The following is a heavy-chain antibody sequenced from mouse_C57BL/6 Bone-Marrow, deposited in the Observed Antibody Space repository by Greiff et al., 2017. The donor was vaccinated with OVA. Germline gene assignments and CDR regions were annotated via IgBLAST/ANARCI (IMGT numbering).Heavy chain of an antibody. D-gene: IGHD1-1*01. Sequence: QVHVKQSGAELVKPGASVKMSCKASGYTFTSYWITWVKQRPGQGLEWIGDIYPGSGSTNYNEKFKSKATLTVDTSSSTAYMQLSSLTSEDSAVYYCARKGINYGSSYRLHWYFDVWGTGTTVTVSS. CDR2: IYPGSGST. V-gene: IGHV1-55*01. J-gene: IGHJ1*03. CDR3: ARKGINYGSSYRLHWYFDV. CDR1: GYTFTSYW.